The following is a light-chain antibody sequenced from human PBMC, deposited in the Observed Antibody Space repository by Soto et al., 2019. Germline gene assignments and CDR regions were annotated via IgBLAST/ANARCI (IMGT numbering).Light chain of an antibody. Sequence: QSALTQPASVSGSPGQSITISCTGTSSDVGGYNYVSWYQQHPGKAPKLMIYEVTNRPSGVSHRFSGSKSDNTASLTISGLQAEDEADYYCSSYTSSSTPGVFGSGTKLTVL. CDR2: EVT. CDR1: SSDVGGYNY. CDR3: SSYTSSSTPGV. V-gene: IGLV2-14*01. J-gene: IGLJ1*01.